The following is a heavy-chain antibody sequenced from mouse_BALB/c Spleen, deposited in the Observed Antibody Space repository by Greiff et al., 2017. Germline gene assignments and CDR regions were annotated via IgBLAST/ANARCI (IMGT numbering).Heavy chain of an antibody. CDR3: TRDSPLYDGDYAMDY. CDR2: ISSGGSYT. D-gene: IGHD2-3*01. Sequence: EVKLMESGGDLVKPGGSLKLSCAASGFAFSSYDMSWVRQTPEKRLEWVAYISSGGSYTYYPDSVKGRFTISRDNAKNTLYLQMSSLKSEDTAMYYCTRDSPLYDGDYAMDYWGQGTSVTVSS. J-gene: IGHJ4*01. CDR1: GFAFSSYD. V-gene: IGHV5-6-4*01.